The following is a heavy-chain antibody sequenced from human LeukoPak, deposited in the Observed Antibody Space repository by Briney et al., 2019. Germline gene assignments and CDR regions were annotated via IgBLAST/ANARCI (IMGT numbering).Heavy chain of an antibody. CDR2: IYHSGST. J-gene: IGHJ6*02. Sequence: SETLSLTCAVSGGSISSGGYSWSWIQQPPGKGLEWIGYIYHSGSTYYNPSLKSRVTISVDRSKNQFSLKLSSVTAADTAVYYCARGAYSNGGYYYYGMDVWGQGTTVTVSS. D-gene: IGHD4-11*01. CDR1: GGSISSGGYS. CDR3: ARGAYSNGGYYYYGMDV. V-gene: IGHV4-30-2*01.